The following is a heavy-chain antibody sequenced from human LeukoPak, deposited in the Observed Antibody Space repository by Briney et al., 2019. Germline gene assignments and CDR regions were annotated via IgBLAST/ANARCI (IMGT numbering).Heavy chain of an antibody. CDR2: IYYSGST. Sequence: SETLSLTCTVSGGSISSYYWSWIRQPPGKGLEWIGYIYYSGSTNYNPSLKSRVTISVDTSKNQFSLKPSSVTAADTAVYYCARVNYSGSYYFDYWGQGTLVTVSS. V-gene: IGHV4-59*01. CDR1: GGSISSYY. CDR3: ARVNYSGSYYFDY. D-gene: IGHD1-26*01. J-gene: IGHJ4*02.